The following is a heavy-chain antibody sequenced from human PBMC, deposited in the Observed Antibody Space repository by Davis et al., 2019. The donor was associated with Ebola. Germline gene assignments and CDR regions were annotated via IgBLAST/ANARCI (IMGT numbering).Heavy chain of an antibody. Sequence: ASAQVSCQASRYSFTRYYMLWVRQAPAQGLEWMGWINPNSGGTNYAQNFQGWVTMTRDTSISTAYMELSSLRSEDTAVYYCARAAPHRGGWYADGMDVWGQGTTVTVSS. V-gene: IGHV1-2*04. CDR2: INPNSGGT. CDR1: RYSFTRYY. D-gene: IGHD6-19*01. J-gene: IGHJ6*02. CDR3: ARAAPHRGGWYADGMDV.